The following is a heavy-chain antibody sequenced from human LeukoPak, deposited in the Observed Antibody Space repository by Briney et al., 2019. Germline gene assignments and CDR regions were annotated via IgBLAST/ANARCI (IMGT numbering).Heavy chain of an antibody. J-gene: IGHJ6*03. CDR3: ARRSYMDV. V-gene: IGHV4-4*02. CDR2: INHSGST. CDR1: GGSISSSNW. Sequence: SGTLSLTCAVSGGSISSSNWWSWVRQPPGKGLEWIGEINHSGSTNYNPSLKSRVTISVDTSKNQFSLKLSSVTAADTAVYYCARRSYMDVWGKGTTVTVSS.